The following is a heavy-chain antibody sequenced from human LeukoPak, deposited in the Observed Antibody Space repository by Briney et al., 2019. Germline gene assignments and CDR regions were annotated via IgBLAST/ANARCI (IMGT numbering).Heavy chain of an antibody. CDR1: GYTFTTYY. D-gene: IGHD1-26*01. J-gene: IGHJ6*02. V-gene: IGHV1-46*01. CDR2: INPSDGST. CDR3: ARGVGSGGIGDYYYYYGMDV. Sequence: ASVTVSCKASGYTFTTYYMHWVRQAPGQGLEWMGIINPSDGSTTYAQKFQGRVTMTRDTSTSTVYMELSSLRSEDTAVYYCARGVGSGGIGDYYYYYGMDVWGQGTTVTVSS.